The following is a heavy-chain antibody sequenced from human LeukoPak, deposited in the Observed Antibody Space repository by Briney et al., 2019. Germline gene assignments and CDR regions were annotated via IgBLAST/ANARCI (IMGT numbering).Heavy chain of an antibody. V-gene: IGHV3-33*01. CDR1: GFTFNSYA. D-gene: IGHD1-26*01. J-gene: IGHJ6*03. CDR3: ARARGWEPNYYYYYMDV. CDR2: IWYDGSNK. Sequence: QTGGSLRLSCVASGFTFNSYAMFWVRQAPGKGLEWVSLIWYDGSNKYYADSVRGRFTISRDNSKNTLYLQMNSLRAEDTAVYYCARARGWEPNYYYYYMDVWGKGTTVTVSS.